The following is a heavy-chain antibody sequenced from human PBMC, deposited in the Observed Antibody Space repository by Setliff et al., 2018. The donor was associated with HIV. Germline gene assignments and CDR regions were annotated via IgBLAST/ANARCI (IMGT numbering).Heavy chain of an antibody. CDR1: GFPFISYW. CDR3: ANRGYSGYDYSNYYYYGMDV. Sequence: PGESLKISCAASGFPFISYWMHWVRQVPGKGLVWVSRIKSDGSSTSYADSVKGRFTISRDNSKNTLYLQMNSLRAEDTAVYYCANRGYSGYDYSNYYYYGMDVWGQGTTVTVSS. V-gene: IGHV3-74*01. CDR2: IKSDGSST. J-gene: IGHJ6*02. D-gene: IGHD5-12*01.